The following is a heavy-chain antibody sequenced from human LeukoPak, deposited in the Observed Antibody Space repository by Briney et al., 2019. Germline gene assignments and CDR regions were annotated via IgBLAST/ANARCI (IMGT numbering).Heavy chain of an antibody. V-gene: IGHV4-59*01. D-gene: IGHD5-12*01. CDR3: ARGATIPNRFDY. J-gene: IGHJ4*02. Sequence: SETLSLTCTVSGGSISSYYWSWIRQPPGKGLEWIGHIYYSGSTNYNPSLKSRVTISVDTSKNQFSLKLSSVTAADTAVYYCARGATIPNRFDYWGQGTLVTVSS. CDR2: IYYSGST. CDR1: GGSISSYY.